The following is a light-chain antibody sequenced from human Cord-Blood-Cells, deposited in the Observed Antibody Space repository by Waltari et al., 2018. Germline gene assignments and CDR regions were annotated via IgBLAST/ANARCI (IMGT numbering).Light chain of an antibody. CDR2: WAS. V-gene: IGKV4-1*01. Sequence: DVVMTQFPHSLAVSLGESATINYKSSQSVLYNANNKHYLAWYQQKPGQPPKLLIYWASTRESGVPDRFSGSGSGTDFTLTISSLQAEDVAVYYCQQYYSTPITFGQGTRLEIK. CDR1: QSVLYNANNKHY. J-gene: IGKJ5*01. CDR3: QQYYSTPIT.